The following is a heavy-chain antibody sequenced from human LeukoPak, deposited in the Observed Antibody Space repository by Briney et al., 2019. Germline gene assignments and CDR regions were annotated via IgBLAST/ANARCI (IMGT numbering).Heavy chain of an antibody. J-gene: IGHJ4*02. CDR1: GGSITNYY. D-gene: IGHD3-22*01. CDR2: IYAGGNT. CDR3: AREHKDYDGDGYYYGY. Sequence: ASETLSLTCTVSGGSITNYYWSWVRQPAGKGLEWIGRIYAGGNTDHNPSLKSRATMSVDSSKNQFSLGLRSVTAADTAVYYCAREHKDYDGDGYYYGYWGQGTLVTVSS. V-gene: IGHV4-4*07.